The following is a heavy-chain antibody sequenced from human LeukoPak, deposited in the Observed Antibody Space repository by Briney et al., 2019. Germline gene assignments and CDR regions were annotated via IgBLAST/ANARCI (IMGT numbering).Heavy chain of an antibody. CDR3: AREGWHYYGSGSFSDAFDI. D-gene: IGHD3-10*01. CDR1: GDSVSSNSAA. Sequence: QTLSLTCAISGDSVSSNSAAWNWIRQSPSRGLEWLGRTYYRSKWYNDYAVSVKSRITINPDTSKNQFSLQLNSVTPEDTAVYYCAREGWHYYGSGSFSDAFDIWGQGTMVTVSS. J-gene: IGHJ3*02. V-gene: IGHV6-1*01. CDR2: TYYRSKWYN.